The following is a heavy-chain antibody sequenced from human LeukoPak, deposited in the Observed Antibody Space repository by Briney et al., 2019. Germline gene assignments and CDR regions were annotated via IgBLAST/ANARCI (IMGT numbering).Heavy chain of an antibody. CDR1: GYTFTGYY. V-gene: IGHV1-2*02. D-gene: IGHD3-10*01. CDR3: ARDPGVPVNLNWFDP. CDR2: INPNSGGT. J-gene: IGHJ5*02. Sequence: ASVKVSCKASGYTFTGYYMHWVRQAPGQGLEWMGWINPNSGGTNYAQKFQGRVTMTRDTSTSTVYMELSSLRSEDTAVYYCARDPGVPVNLNWFDPWGQGTLVTVSS.